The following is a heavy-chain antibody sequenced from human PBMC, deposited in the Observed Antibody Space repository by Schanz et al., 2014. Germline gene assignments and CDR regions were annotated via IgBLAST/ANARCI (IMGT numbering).Heavy chain of an antibody. Sequence: QVQLQESGPGLVKPSETLSLTCTVSGVSIGGYYWSWIRQPPGKGLEWIGYIFFSGSTTYNPSFNGRVTISVDMSKTQFPLNLSSVTAADTAVYYCARLGVGDKAYYYYGTDVWGQGTTVLVSS. CDR1: GVSIGGYY. CDR3: ARLGVGDKAYYYYGTDV. D-gene: IGHD1-26*01. CDR2: IFFSGST. V-gene: IGHV4-59*08. J-gene: IGHJ6*02.